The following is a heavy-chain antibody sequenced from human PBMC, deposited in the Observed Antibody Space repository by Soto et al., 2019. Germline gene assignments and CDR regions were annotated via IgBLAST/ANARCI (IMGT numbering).Heavy chain of an antibody. J-gene: IGHJ6*02. CDR2: IIPIFGTA. Sequence: GASVKVSCKASGGTFSSYAISWVRQAPGQGPEWMGGIIPIFGTANYAQKFQGRVTITADESTSTAYMELSSLRSEDTAVYYCARRGAGYRNYYYGMDVWGQGTTVTVSS. V-gene: IGHV1-69*01. CDR3: ARRGAGYRNYYYGMDV. D-gene: IGHD1-26*01. CDR1: GGTFSSYA.